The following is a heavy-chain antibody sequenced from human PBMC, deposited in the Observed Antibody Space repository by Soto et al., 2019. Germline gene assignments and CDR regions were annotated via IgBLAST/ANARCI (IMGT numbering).Heavy chain of an antibody. CDR3: ARDGSGYSTD. CDR2: TNQDGRER. V-gene: IGHV3-7*01. CDR1: GFTFRNYW. D-gene: IGHD5-18*01. J-gene: IGHJ4*02. Sequence: EVQLVESGGGLVQPGGSLRLYYVASGFTFRNYWMSWLRQAPGKGLEWVANTNQDGRERYSVDSVKGRFTISRDNAKNSMHLQMNSLRAEDTAVYYCARDGSGYSTDWGQGTLVTVSS.